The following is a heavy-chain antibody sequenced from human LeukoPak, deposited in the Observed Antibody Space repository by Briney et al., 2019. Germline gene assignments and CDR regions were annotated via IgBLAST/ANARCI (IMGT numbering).Heavy chain of an antibody. J-gene: IGHJ4*02. Sequence: GGSLRLSCGASGFTFSSYWMSWVRQAPGEVLEWVANIKKDGSEKYYVDSVKGRFTISRDNAKTSLYLQMNSLRAEDTAVYYCARHLSGITGYTYGRGIDYWGQGTLVTVST. D-gene: IGHD5-18*01. CDR2: IKKDGSEK. CDR1: GFTFSSYW. V-gene: IGHV3-7*01. CDR3: ARHLSGITGYTYGRGIDY.